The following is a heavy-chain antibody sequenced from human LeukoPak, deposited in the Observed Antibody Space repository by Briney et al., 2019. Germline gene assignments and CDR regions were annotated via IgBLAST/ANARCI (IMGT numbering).Heavy chain of an antibody. CDR3: TRVGYIDEGIDY. CDR2: IKQDGSKK. Sequence: SGECLRLSCVASEVPFSSYWMTWVRKAPGKGLEWVVNIKQDGSKKSYVDSVKGRFTISRDNAKNSLYLQMNSLRAEDTAIYYCTRVGYIDEGIDYWGQGTLVTVSS. J-gene: IGHJ4*02. V-gene: IGHV3-7*04. D-gene: IGHD5-24*01. CDR1: EVPFSSYW.